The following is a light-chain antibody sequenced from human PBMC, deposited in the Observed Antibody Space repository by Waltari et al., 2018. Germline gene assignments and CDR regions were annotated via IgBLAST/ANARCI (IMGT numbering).Light chain of an antibody. CDR1: QAISSY. CDR2: SAS. J-gene: IGKJ1*01. Sequence: DIHFTQSPSSLPASVGDRVTITCRVSQAISSYFNWYRQKPGKVPKLLLYSASNLQSGVTSTFSGSGSGTDFTITISSLQPEDVATYYGQRTYNAPPWTFGQGTKVEIK. CDR3: QRTYNAPPWT. V-gene: IGKV1-27*01.